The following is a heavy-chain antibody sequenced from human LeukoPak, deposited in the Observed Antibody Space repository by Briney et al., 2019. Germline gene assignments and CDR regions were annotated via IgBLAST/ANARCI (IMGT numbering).Heavy chain of an antibody. J-gene: IGHJ4*02. CDR2: IYTSGST. V-gene: IGHV4-61*02. Sequence: SETLSLTCTVSGGSISSGSYYWSWIRQPAGKGLEWIGRIYTSGSTNYNPSLKSRVTISVDTSKNQFSLKLSSVTAADTAVYYCAGYRHYFDYWGQGTLVTVSS. CDR1: GGSISSGSYY. CDR3: AGYRHYFDY.